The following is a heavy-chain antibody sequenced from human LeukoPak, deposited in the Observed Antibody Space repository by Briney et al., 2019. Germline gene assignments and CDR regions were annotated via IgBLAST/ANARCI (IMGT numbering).Heavy chain of an antibody. D-gene: IGHD6-13*01. Sequence: ASVKVSCKASGYTFTSYDINWVRQAPGQGLEWMGWINPNSDGTNDAQKFQGRVTMTRDTSISTAYMELSRLRSDDTAVYYCARVDSSSWYLYYFDYWGQGTLVTVSS. V-gene: IGHV1-2*02. CDR3: ARVDSSSWYLYYFDY. J-gene: IGHJ4*02. CDR2: INPNSDGT. CDR1: GYTFTSYD.